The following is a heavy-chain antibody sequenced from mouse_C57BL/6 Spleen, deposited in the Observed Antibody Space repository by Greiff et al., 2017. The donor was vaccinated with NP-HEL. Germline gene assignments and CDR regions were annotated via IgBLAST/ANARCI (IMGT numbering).Heavy chain of an antibody. V-gene: IGHV5-6*01. J-gene: IGHJ1*03. CDR1: GFTFSSYG. CDR3: ARSLVYGSSPAYFDV. D-gene: IGHD1-1*01. Sequence: EVKLMESGGDLVKPGGSLKLSCAASGFTFSSYGMSWVRQTPDKRLEWVATISSGGSYTYYPDSVKGRFTISRDNAKNTLYLQMSSLKSEDTAMYYCARSLVYGSSPAYFDVWGTGTTVTVSS. CDR2: ISSGGSYT.